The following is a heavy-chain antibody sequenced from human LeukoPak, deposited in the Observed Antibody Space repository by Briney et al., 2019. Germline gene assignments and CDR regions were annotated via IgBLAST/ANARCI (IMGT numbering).Heavy chain of an antibody. CDR1: GGSTRSGNYY. J-gene: IGHJ4*02. CDR2: IYYTGST. V-gene: IGHV4-30-4*08. CDR3: ARQRRTGDLG. Sequence: SETLSLTCTVFGGSTRSGNYYWSWIRQPPGKGLEWIGYIYYTGSTYYNPSLRSRVTISVDTSNNQFSLKLSSVTAADTAVYYCARQRRTGDLGWGQGTLVTVSS. D-gene: IGHD7-27*01.